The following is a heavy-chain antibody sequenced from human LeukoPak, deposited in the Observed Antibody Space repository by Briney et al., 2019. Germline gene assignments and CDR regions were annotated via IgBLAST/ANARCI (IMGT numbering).Heavy chain of an antibody. V-gene: IGHV3-43*01. Sequence: GGSLRLSCAASGFTFDDYTMHWVRQAPGKGLEWVSLISWDGGSTYYADSVKGRFTISRDNSKNSLYLQMNSLRTEDTALYYCARTGTTWGGFDYWGQGTLVTVPS. J-gene: IGHJ4*02. CDR2: ISWDGGST. D-gene: IGHD1-7*01. CDR1: GFTFDDYT. CDR3: ARTGTTWGGFDY.